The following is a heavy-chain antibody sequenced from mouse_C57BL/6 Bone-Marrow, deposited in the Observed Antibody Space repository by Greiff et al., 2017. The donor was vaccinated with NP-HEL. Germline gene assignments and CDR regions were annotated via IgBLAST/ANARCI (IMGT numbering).Heavy chain of an antibody. CDR1: GFTFSDYG. D-gene: IGHD1-1*01. CDR3: ARDYYGRFDY. Sequence: EVKLMESGGGLVKPGGSLKLSCAASGFTFSDYGMHWVRQAPEKGLEWVAYISSGSSTIYYADTVKGRFTISRDNAKNTLFLQMTSLRSEDTAMYYCARDYYGRFDYWGQGTTLTVSS. J-gene: IGHJ2*01. V-gene: IGHV5-17*01. CDR2: ISSGSSTI.